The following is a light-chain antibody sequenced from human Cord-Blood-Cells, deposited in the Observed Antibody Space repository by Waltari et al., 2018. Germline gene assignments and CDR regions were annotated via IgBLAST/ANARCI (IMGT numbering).Light chain of an antibody. CDR1: SSDVGGYNY. CDR2: DVS. CDR3: CSYAGSYTYA. V-gene: IGLV2-11*01. J-gene: IGLJ1*01. Sequence: QSALTQPRSVSGSPGQSVTISCTGTSSDVGGYNYVSWYQQNPGKAPKLMLYDVSKRPSGVPDRFAGSKSGNTASLTISGLQSEDEADYYCCSYAGSYTYAFGTGTKVTVL.